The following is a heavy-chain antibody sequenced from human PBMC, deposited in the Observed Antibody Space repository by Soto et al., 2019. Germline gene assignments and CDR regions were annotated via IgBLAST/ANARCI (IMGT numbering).Heavy chain of an antibody. CDR2: ISDDGSNK. V-gene: IGHV3-30-3*01. CDR1: GFTFSSYA. Sequence: QVQLVESGGGVVQPGRSLRLSCAASGFTFSSYAMHWVRQAPGKGLVWVAVISDDGSNKYYADSVKGRFTISRDNSKNTLYPQMNSLRAEDRAVYYCARTTGYGSGGSCSFYYYSYGMDVWGQGTTVTVSS. D-gene: IGHD2-15*01. CDR3: ARTTGYGSGGSCSFYYYSYGMDV. J-gene: IGHJ6*02.